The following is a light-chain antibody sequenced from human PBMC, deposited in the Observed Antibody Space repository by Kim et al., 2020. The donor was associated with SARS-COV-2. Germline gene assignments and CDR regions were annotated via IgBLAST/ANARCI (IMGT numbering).Light chain of an antibody. V-gene: IGLV2-8*01. J-gene: IGLJ3*02. Sequence: QSPPLPCRGIRRGVSDYPYVSCYQQHPGKAPTLIIFEVKYRPSGVPDRFSGSKSGNTASLTVSGLQAEDESDYYCSSSAGSNNSVFGGGTQLTVL. CDR1: RRGVSDYPY. CDR2: EVK. CDR3: SSSAGSNNSV.